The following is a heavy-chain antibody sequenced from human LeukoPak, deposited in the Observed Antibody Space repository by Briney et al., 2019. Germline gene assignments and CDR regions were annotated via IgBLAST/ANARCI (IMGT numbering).Heavy chain of an antibody. CDR3: AKDPYDILTGCYRDFDY. J-gene: IGHJ4*02. Sequence: GGSLRLSCAASGFTFSSYAMSWVRQAPGKGLEWVSAISGSGGSTYYADSVKGRFTISRDNSKSTLYLQMNSLRTEDTAVYYCAKDPYDILTGCYRDFDYWGQGTLVTVSS. CDR1: GFTFSSYA. CDR2: ISGSGGST. D-gene: IGHD3-9*01. V-gene: IGHV3-23*01.